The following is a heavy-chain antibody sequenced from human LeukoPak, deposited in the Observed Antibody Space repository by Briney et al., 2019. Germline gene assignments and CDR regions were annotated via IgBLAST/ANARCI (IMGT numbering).Heavy chain of an antibody. CDR3: ARGRGYEVNY. V-gene: IGHV4-34*01. CDR2: IYHSGST. J-gene: IGHJ4*02. D-gene: IGHD5-12*01. CDR1: GGSFSGYY. Sequence: SETLSLNCAVYGGSFSGYYWSWIRQPPGKGLEWIGYIYHSGSTYYNPSLKSRVTISVDRSKNQFSLKLSSVTAADTAVYYCARGRGYEVNYWGQGTLVTVSS.